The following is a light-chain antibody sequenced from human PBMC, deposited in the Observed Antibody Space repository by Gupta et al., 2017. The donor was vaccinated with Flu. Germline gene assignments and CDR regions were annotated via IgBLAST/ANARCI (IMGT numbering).Light chain of an antibody. V-gene: IGLV2-14*01. J-gene: IGLJ2*01. Sequence: QSALPPPAPVSGPPGQSINFPCTEPTSDVGDYNSFSWYQQPPATAPKLMIYDVSNRPSGISNRFSGFKSGNTGSLTIPGLQAEDEDDYYCSSYTSGSTLVVAFGGGTKLTVL. CDR3: SSYTSGSTLVVA. CDR1: TSDVGDYNS. CDR2: DVS.